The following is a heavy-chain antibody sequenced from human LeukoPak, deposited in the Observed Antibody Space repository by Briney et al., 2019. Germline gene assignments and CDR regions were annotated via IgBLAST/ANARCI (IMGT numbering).Heavy chain of an antibody. CDR3: AKWGDYGGLTGYYDSDC. V-gene: IGHV3-23*01. D-gene: IGHD3-9*01. CDR2: ITGSGGTT. Sequence: EGGGSLRLSCAASGFIFSNYAMSWVRQAPGKGLEWVSAITGSGGTTWYADSVKGHFIISRDNSKNTLYLQMNSLGAEDTAVYYCAKWGDYGGLTGYYDSDCWGQGTLVTVSS. CDR1: GFIFSNYA. J-gene: IGHJ4*02.